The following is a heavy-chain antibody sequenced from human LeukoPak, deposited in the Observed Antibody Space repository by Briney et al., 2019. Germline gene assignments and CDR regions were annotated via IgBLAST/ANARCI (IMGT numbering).Heavy chain of an antibody. Sequence: GRSLRLSCAASGFTFSSYGMHWVRQAPGKGLEWVAVIWYDGSNKDYADSVKGRFTISRDNSKNTLYLQMNSLRAEDTAVYYCAIYGFTMRVVGWYFDLWGRGTLVTVSS. D-gene: IGHD3-22*01. CDR3: AIYGFTMRVVGWYFDL. CDR2: IWYDGSNK. V-gene: IGHV3-33*01. J-gene: IGHJ2*01. CDR1: GFTFSSYG.